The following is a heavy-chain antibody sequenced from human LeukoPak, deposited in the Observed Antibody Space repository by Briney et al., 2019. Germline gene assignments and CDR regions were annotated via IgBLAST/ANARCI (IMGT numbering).Heavy chain of an antibody. V-gene: IGHV3-9*01. CDR2: ISWNSGSI. J-gene: IGHJ4*02. CDR1: GFTFDDYA. CDR3: AKDWFSFQKYYFDY. Sequence: GGSLRLSCAASGFTFDDYAMHWVRQAPGKGLEWVSGISWNSGSIGYADSVKGRFTISRDNAKNSLYLQMNSLRAEDTAWYYCAKDWFSFQKYYFDYWGQGTLVTVSS. D-gene: IGHD3-16*02.